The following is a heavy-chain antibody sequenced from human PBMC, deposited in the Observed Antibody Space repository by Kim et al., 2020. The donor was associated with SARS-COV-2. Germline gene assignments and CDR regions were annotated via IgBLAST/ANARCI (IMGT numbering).Heavy chain of an antibody. J-gene: IGHJ5*02. D-gene: IGHD6-19*01. CDR2: ISSSSSYI. V-gene: IGHV3-21*01. CDR1: GFTFNSYS. CDR3: AREVGPPVAGSYWFDP. Sequence: GGSLRLSCAASGFTFNSYSMNWVRQAPGKGLEWVSCISSSSSYIYYADSVRGRFTISRDNAKNSLYLQMSSLRAEDTAVYYCAREVGPPVAGSYWFDPWGRGTLVTVSS.